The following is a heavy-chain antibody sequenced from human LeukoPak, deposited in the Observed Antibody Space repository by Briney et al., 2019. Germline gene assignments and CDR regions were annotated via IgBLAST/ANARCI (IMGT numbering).Heavy chain of an antibody. V-gene: IGHV1-18*04. CDR3: ARAMAVGAFTFDY. CDR1: GYTFSGFY. CDR2: ISDYNGKT. J-gene: IGHJ4*02. Sequence: ASVKVSCKASGYTFSGFYMHWVRQAPGQGLQWMGWISDYNGKTKYAPEFQGRVTLTTDTSTNTAYMELRSLRVDDTAVYFCARAMAVGAFTFDYWGQGTLVTVSS. D-gene: IGHD1-26*01.